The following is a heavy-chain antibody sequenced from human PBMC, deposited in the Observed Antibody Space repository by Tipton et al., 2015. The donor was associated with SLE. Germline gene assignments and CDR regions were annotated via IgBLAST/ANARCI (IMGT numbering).Heavy chain of an antibody. Sequence: TLSLTYSVSGGSVTSDDNYWSWIRQRPGKGLEWIGYIYYRGNTYYTPSLKSRVTISADTSNNQFSLRLTSVTAADTATYYCARLRYVGVRGAIPYYYYMDVWGKGTTVTVSS. CDR2: IYYRGNT. D-gene: IGHD3-10*01. CDR1: GGSVTSDDNY. J-gene: IGHJ6*03. CDR3: ARLRYVGVRGAIPYYYYMDV. V-gene: IGHV4-30-4*08.